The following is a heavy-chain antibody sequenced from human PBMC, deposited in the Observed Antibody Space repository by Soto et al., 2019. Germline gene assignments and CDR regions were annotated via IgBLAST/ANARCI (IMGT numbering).Heavy chain of an antibody. CDR2: IIPIFGTA. Sequence: QVQLVQSGAEVKKPGSSVKVSCKASGGTFSSYAISWVRQAPGQGLEWMGGIIPIFGTANYAQKFQGRVTITADKSTSTAYMELSSLRSEDTAVYYCARGFRLRYFDWLPMDYYYGMDVWGQGTTVTVSS. J-gene: IGHJ6*02. CDR3: ARGFRLRYFDWLPMDYYYGMDV. CDR1: GGTFSSYA. D-gene: IGHD3-9*01. V-gene: IGHV1-69*06.